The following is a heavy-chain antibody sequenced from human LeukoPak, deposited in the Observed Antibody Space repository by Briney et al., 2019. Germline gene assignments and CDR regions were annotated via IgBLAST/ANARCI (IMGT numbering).Heavy chain of an antibody. CDR2: IKQDGSEK. CDR3: ARGKRVTFGGVIANDAFDI. V-gene: IGHV3-7*01. Sequence: GGSLRLSCAASGFTFSSYWMSWVRQATGKGLEWVANIKQDGSEKYYVDSVKGRFTISRDNAKNSLYLQMNSLRAEDTAVYYCARGKRVTFGGVIANDAFDIWGQGTMVTVSS. D-gene: IGHD3-16*02. CDR1: GFTFSSYW. J-gene: IGHJ3*02.